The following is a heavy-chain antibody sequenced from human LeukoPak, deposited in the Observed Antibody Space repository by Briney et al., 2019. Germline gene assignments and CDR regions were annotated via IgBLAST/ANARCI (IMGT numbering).Heavy chain of an antibody. CDR3: ARASLTAMVLFGDV. Sequence: ASVKVSCKASGYTFTSYGISWVRQAPGQGLEWMGWISAYNGNTNYAQKLQGRVTMTTDTSTSTAYMEPRSLRSDDTAVYYCARASLTAMVLFGDVWGKGTTVTVSS. CDR2: ISAYNGNT. V-gene: IGHV1-18*01. J-gene: IGHJ6*04. CDR1: GYTFTSYG. D-gene: IGHD5-18*01.